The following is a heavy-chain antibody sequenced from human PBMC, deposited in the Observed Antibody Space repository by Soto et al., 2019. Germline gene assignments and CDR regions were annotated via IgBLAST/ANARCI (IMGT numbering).Heavy chain of an antibody. CDR3: ARPRGLRFSVADVFDI. CDR2: IYDSGTT. D-gene: IGHD3-3*01. V-gene: IGHV4-39*01. J-gene: IGHJ3*02. Sequence: SETLSLTCIVSGGSISSSGFYWGWIRQPPGKGLEWIGSIYDSGTTYYNPSLKSRVTISVDTSKNQFSLRLTSVIAADTAVYYCARPRGLRFSVADVFDIWGQGQWSPSPQ. CDR1: GGSISSSGFY.